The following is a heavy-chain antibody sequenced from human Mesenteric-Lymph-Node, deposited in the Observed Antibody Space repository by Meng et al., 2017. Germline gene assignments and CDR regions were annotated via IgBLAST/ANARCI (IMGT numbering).Heavy chain of an antibody. Sequence: GGPLRPSCAASGFTFSNYDMHWFRQDAGKGLEWVSAIGIGYDTYYSDSVKGRFTISRDNAKNTLYLQMNGLRVEDTGVYYCARVVSEGGSPDRHFDNWGQGTLVTVSS. V-gene: IGHV3-13*01. CDR3: ARVVSEGGSPDRHFDN. CDR2: IGIGYDT. J-gene: IGHJ4*02. D-gene: IGHD5/OR15-5a*01. CDR1: GFTFSNYD.